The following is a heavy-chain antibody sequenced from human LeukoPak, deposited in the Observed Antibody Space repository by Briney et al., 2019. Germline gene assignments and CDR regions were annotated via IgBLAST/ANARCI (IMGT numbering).Heavy chain of an antibody. J-gene: IGHJ4*02. D-gene: IGHD3-16*02. V-gene: IGHV3-48*03. CDR3: SRGALGLRLGELSLYFDY. CDR2: ISSSGSTI. CDR1: GFTFSSYE. Sequence: GGSLRLSCAASGFTFSSYEMNWVRQAPGKGLEWVSYISSSGSTIYYADSVKGRFTISRDNAKNSLYLRMNSLRAEDTAVYYCSRGALGLRLGELSLYFDYGGQGTLVTVSS.